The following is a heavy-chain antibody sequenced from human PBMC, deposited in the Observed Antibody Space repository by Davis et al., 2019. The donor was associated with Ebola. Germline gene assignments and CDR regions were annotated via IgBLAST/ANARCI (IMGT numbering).Heavy chain of an antibody. CDR2: ISRSSIYI. CDR1: NITFSSHP. D-gene: IGHD2-15*01. V-gene: IGHV3-21*01. J-gene: IGHJ5*02. CDR3: ARASRGGGQNSWLDP. Sequence: PGGSLRLSCAASNITFSSHPMNWVRQAPGKGLEWVASISRSSIYIYYSDSVKGRFTISRDNAQSSLYLQMNSLIAEDTGVDYCARASRGGGQNSWLDPWGQGTLVTVSS.